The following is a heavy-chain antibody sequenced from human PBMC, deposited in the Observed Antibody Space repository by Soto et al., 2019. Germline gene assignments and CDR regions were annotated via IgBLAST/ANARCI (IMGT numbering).Heavy chain of an antibody. CDR2: ISPYNGDT. CDR1: GYSFTNYD. J-gene: IGHJ4*02. Sequence: ASVKVSCKASGYSFTNYDISWVRESPGQGLEWMGWISPYNGDTNYAQKLQGRVTMTTDTSTSTAYMELRSLRSDDTAVYYCARYCSSTSCDHYFDYWGQGTLVTVSS. CDR3: ARYCSSTSCDHYFDY. V-gene: IGHV1-18*01. D-gene: IGHD2-2*01.